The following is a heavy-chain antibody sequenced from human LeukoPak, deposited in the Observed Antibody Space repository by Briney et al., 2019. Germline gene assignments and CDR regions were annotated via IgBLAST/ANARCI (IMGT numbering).Heavy chain of an antibody. J-gene: IGHJ3*02. V-gene: IGHV3-7*01. CDR1: GFTINNYW. D-gene: IGHD3-3*01. Sequence: GGSLRLSCAASGFTINNYWMTWVRQGPGKGLEWVANIKADGSEKYYVDSVKGRFTIARDNSKNSLYLQMNSLRAEDTAVYYRASPEWLPDAIDIWGQGTMVTVSS. CDR2: IKADGSEK. CDR3: ASPEWLPDAIDI.